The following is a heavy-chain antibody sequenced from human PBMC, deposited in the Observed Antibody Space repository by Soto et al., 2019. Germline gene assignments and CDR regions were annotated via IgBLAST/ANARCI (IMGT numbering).Heavy chain of an antibody. D-gene: IGHD3-3*01. Sequence: SETLSLTCAVSGGSISSGDYYWSWIRQPPGKGLEWIGYIYYSGSTYYNGSLNSRVTISVDTPKNQFSLKLSSVPAADTAVYYWARGPYYVFWSGYFSARWGAFDYGGQGPLVPVSS. CDR3: ARGPYYVFWSGYFSARWGAFDY. J-gene: IGHJ4*02. CDR1: GGSISSGDYY. CDR2: IYYSGST. V-gene: IGHV4-30-4*01.